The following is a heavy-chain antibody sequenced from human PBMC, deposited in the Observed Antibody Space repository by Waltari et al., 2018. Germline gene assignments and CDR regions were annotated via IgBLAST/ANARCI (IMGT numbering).Heavy chain of an antibody. CDR1: GFHFTSSH. V-gene: IGHV1-2*02. D-gene: IGHD5-12*01. Sequence: QLQLLQSGPEVYKPGPSVPVSCPTSGFHFTSSHMHWVRQGPGQGLEWMGWINCNNGDRDEEQKFRGRVTLTRETSLSTIYREMNRLTSDDTAVYYCAREDIVATKVFDDWGHGTLVTVSS. CDR2: INCNNGDR. J-gene: IGHJ4*01. CDR3: AREDIVATKVFDD.